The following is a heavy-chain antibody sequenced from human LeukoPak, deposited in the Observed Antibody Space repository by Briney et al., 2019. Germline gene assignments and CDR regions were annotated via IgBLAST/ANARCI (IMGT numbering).Heavy chain of an antibody. V-gene: IGHV3-21*01. Sequence: GGSLRPSCAASGFTLSSYSMNWVRQAPGKGLEWVSSISSSSSYIYYADSVQGRFTISRDNAKNSLYLQMNSLRVEDTAVYYCARHSIQLWSMYYFDYWGQGTLVTVSS. CDR2: ISSSSSYI. J-gene: IGHJ4*02. CDR1: GFTLSSYS. CDR3: ARHSIQLWSMYYFDY. D-gene: IGHD5-18*01.